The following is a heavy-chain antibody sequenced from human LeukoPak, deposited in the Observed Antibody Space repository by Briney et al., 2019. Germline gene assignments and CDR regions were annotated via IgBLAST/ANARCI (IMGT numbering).Heavy chain of an antibody. CDR3: AGGCSSTSCSNNWFDP. J-gene: IGHJ5*02. Sequence: KPSETLSLTCTVSGGSISSYYWSWIRQPAGKGLEWIGRIYTSGSTNYSPSLKSRVTMSVDTSKNQFSLKLSSVTAADTAVYYCAGGCSSTSCSNNWFDPWGQGTLVTVSS. CDR2: IYTSGST. V-gene: IGHV4-4*07. D-gene: IGHD2-2*01. CDR1: GGSISSYY.